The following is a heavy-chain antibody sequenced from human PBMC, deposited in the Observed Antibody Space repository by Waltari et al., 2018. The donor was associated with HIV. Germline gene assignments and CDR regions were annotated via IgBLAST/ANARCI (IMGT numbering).Heavy chain of an antibody. CDR2: FDPEGDRT. CDR1: GYTLSDLS. CDR3: ATGAGTTSIQLYDMDV. J-gene: IGHJ6*02. D-gene: IGHD1-1*01. V-gene: IGHV1-24*01. Sequence: QAQLIQSGAEVKRPGASVRVSCTLFGYTLSDLSMPWVRQAPGKGLEWMGGFDPEGDRTIYAQMLHGRVTMTEDTSTNTAYMELSSLTSEDTAVYYCATGAGTTSIQLYDMDVWGQGTTVTVSS.